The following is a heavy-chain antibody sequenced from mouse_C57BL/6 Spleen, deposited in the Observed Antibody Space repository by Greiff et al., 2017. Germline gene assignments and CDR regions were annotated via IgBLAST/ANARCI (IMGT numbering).Heavy chain of an antibody. J-gene: IGHJ4*01. D-gene: IGHD1-1*01. V-gene: IGHV1-85*01. CDR3: ARTPHLITTVGYYAIDY. Sequence: QVQLQQSGPELVKPGASVKLSCKASGYTFTSYDINWVKQRPGQGLVWIGRSYPRDGSTKYNEKCKGKATLTVDTSASTAYMELHSLTSEDYAVYFCARTPHLITTVGYYAIDYWGQGTPVTVSS. CDR1: GYTFTSYD. CDR2: SYPRDGST.